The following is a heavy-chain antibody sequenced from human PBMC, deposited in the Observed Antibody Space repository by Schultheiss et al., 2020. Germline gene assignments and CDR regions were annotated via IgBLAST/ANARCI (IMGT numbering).Heavy chain of an antibody. J-gene: IGHJ4*02. V-gene: IGHV4-31*03. Sequence: SETLSLTCTVSGGSISSGGYYWSWIRQHPGKGLEWIGYIYHNGATNYNPSLKSRVTISVDTSKNQFSLKLSSVTAADTAVYYCAREGDRPYSLDYWGQGTLVTVSS. CDR1: GGSISSGGYY. D-gene: IGHD5-18*01. CDR3: AREGDRPYSLDY. CDR2: IYHNGAT.